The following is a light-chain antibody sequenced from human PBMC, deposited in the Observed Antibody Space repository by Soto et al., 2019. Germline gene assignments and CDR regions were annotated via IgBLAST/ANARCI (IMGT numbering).Light chain of an antibody. V-gene: IGKV4-1*01. CDR3: HQYYNTPRT. J-gene: IGKJ2*01. CDR2: WAS. Sequence: DIVMTQSPDSLAVSLGERATINCKSSQSVFYSSTNKNYLAWYQQKPGQPPKLVIYWASTRESGVPDRFRGSGSGTDFTLTISSLQAEDAAVYYCHQYYNTPRTFGHGTKLEIK. CDR1: QSVFYSSTNKNY.